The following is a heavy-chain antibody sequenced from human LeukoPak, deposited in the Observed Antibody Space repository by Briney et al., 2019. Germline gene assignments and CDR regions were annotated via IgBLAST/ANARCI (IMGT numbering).Heavy chain of an antibody. J-gene: IGHJ4*02. CDR2: ISNSGSNT. Sequence: GGSLRLSCAASGFTFSSYAMSWVRQAPGKGLEWVSAISNSGSNTYYGDSVRGRFTISRDKSKNTLYLQMNTLRAEDTAVYYCATTKSARRYFDYWGQGTLVTVSS. CDR3: ATTKSARRYFDY. CDR1: GFTFSSYA. V-gene: IGHV3-23*01. D-gene: IGHD1-1*01.